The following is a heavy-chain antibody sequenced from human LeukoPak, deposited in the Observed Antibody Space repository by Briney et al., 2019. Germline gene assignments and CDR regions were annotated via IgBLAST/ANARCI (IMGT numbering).Heavy chain of an antibody. J-gene: IGHJ4*02. Sequence: PGGSLRLSCAASGFTFSSYAMHWVRQAPGKGLEWVSYISSSGSTIYYADSVKGRFTISRDNAKNSLYLQMNSLRAEDTAVYYCARVRWVGATLFYWGQGTLVTVSS. CDR3: ARVRWVGATLFY. V-gene: IGHV3-48*04. D-gene: IGHD1-26*01. CDR1: GFTFSSYA. CDR2: ISSSGSTI.